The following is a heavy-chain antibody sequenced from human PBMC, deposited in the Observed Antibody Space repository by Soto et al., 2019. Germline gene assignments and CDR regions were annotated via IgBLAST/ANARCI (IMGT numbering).Heavy chain of an antibody. CDR3: AREVVAAAGGWFDP. CDR1: GGSISSGVYY. Sequence: SATLSLTCTVSGGSISSGVYYGIWIRQHPGKGLEWIGYIYYSGSTYYNPSLKSRVTISVDTSKNQFSLKLSSVTAADTAVYYCAREVVAAAGGWFDPWGQGTLVTVSS. D-gene: IGHD6-13*01. V-gene: IGHV4-31*03. CDR2: IYYSGST. J-gene: IGHJ5*02.